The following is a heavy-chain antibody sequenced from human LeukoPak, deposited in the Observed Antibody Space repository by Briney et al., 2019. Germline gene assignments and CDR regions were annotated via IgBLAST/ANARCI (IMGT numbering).Heavy chain of an antibody. J-gene: IGHJ4*02. CDR3: TKGDSSTVHLLTRH. Sequence: GGSLRLSCAASGFSFSSYAMSWVRQAPGKGLEWVTAITGSGDRTYYADSVQGRFTISRDNSKNTLYLQMNSLRAEDTAVYYCTKGDSSTVHLLTRHWGQRTLVTVSS. D-gene: IGHD3-9*01. V-gene: IGHV3-23*01. CDR2: ITGSGDRT. CDR1: GFSFSSYA.